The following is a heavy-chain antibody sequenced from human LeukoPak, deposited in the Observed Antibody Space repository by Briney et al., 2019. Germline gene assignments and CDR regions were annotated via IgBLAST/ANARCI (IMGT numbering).Heavy chain of an antibody. Sequence: GASVKVSCKASGYTFISYGISWVRQAPGQGLEWMGWISTYNGNTNYAQNLQGRVSMTTDTATSTAYMELRSLRSDDTAVYFCARPKYYDFWSGYWAPYYMDVWGKGTTVTVSS. D-gene: IGHD3-3*01. CDR1: GYTFISYG. J-gene: IGHJ6*03. CDR2: ISTYNGNT. V-gene: IGHV1-18*01. CDR3: ARPKYYDFWSGYWAPYYMDV.